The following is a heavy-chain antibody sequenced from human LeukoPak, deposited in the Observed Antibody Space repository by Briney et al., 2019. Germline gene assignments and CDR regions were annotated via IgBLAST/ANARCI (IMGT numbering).Heavy chain of an antibody. CDR3: AKDRSTWTGWYFDL. V-gene: IGHV3-7*03. D-gene: IGHD3/OR15-3a*01. Sequence: RGSLRLSCVASGFRFSSHWISWVRQAPGMGRDWVAHINRDGSQEFYVYSVRGRFAISRDNAKDSLYLQMNSLRVEDTALYYCAKDRSTWTGWYFDLWGRGTLVTVSS. J-gene: IGHJ2*01. CDR1: GFRFSSHW. CDR2: INRDGSQE.